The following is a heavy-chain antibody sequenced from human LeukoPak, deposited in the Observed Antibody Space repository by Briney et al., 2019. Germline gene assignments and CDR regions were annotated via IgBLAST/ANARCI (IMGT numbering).Heavy chain of an antibody. CDR3: ARGIGESPYNWFDP. D-gene: IGHD3-10*01. V-gene: IGHV1-18*01. CDR2: ISAYNGNT. CDR1: GYTFTSYG. Sequence: ASVKVSCKASGYTFTSYGISWVRQAPGQGFEWMEWISAYNGNTNYAQKLQGRVTMTTDTSTSTAYMELRSLSSDDTAVYYCARGIGESPYNWFDPWGQGTLVTVSS. J-gene: IGHJ5*02.